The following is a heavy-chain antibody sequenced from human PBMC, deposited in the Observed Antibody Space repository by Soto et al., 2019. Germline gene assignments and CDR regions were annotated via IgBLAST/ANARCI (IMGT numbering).Heavy chain of an antibody. CDR2: IYPGDSDT. J-gene: IGHJ5*02. CDR3: ARQGRQNTVRYFDWLPNQHWFDP. Sequence: PGESLKISCKGSGYSFTSYWIGWVRQMPGKGLEWMGIIYPGDSDTRYSPSFQGQVTISADKSISTAYLQWSSLKASDTAMYYCARQGRQNTVRYFDWLPNQHWFDPWGQGTLVTVSS. V-gene: IGHV5-51*01. D-gene: IGHD3-9*01. CDR1: GYSFTSYW.